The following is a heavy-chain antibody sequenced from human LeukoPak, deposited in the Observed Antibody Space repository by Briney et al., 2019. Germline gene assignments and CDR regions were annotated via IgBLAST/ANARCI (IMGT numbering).Heavy chain of an antibody. Sequence: GRSLRLSCAASGFTFSSYAMHWVRQAPGKGLEWVAVISYDGSNKYYADSVKGRFTISRDNSKNTLHLQMNSLRAEDTAVYYCAREAGGYSYVCDYWGQGTLVTVSS. V-gene: IGHV3-30*04. J-gene: IGHJ4*02. D-gene: IGHD5-18*01. CDR2: ISYDGSNK. CDR3: AREAGGYSYVCDY. CDR1: GFTFSSYA.